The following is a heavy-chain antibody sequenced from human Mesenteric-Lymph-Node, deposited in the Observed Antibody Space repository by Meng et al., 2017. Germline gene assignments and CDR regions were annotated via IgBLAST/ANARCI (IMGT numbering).Heavy chain of an antibody. CDR3: TTDLAYFESSGYPY. V-gene: IGHV3-15*01. Sequence: GESLKISCTVSGFTFSNAWMSWVRQAPGKGLEWVGRIKSKADGETTDYAAPVKGRFSISRDDSTNTLYLQMNSLKIEDGVVYYCTTDLAYFESSGYPYWGQGSLVTVSS. CDR1: GFTFSNAW. D-gene: IGHD3-22*01. CDR2: IKSKADGETT. J-gene: IGHJ4*02.